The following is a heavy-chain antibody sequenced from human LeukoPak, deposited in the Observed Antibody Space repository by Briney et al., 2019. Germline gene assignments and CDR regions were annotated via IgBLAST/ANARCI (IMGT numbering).Heavy chain of an antibody. CDR3: AAESERWLFRS. CDR1: GGSISSNY. V-gene: IGHV4-59*01. CDR2: IYNSGST. Sequence: TETLSLTCTVSGGSISSNYWSWIRQPPGKGLEGIGYIYNSGSTIYHPSLKSRVTISMDTSKNQFSLKLSSVTAADTAVYYCAAESERWLFRSWGQGTLVTVSS. J-gene: IGHJ4*02. D-gene: IGHD6-19*01.